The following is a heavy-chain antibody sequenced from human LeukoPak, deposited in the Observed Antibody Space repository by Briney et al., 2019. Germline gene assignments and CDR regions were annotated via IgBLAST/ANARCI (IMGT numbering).Heavy chain of an antibody. CDR2: INPSGGST. J-gene: IGHJ4*02. CDR3: ARAMYYYDSSGYYVLNY. CDR1: GYTFTSYY. Sequence: ASVKVSCKASGYTFTSYYMHWVRQAPGQGLEWMGIINPSGGSTSYAQKFQGRVTMTRDTSTSTVYMELSSLRSEDTAVYYCARAMYYYDSSGYYVLNYWGQGTLVTVSS. D-gene: IGHD3-22*01. V-gene: IGHV1-46*01.